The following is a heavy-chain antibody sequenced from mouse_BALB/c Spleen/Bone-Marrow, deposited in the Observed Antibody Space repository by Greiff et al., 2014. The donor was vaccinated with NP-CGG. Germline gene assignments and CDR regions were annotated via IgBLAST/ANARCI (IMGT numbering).Heavy chain of an antibody. J-gene: IGHJ2*01. CDR3: ARDGNPFNC. V-gene: IGHV1-61*01. D-gene: IGHD2-1*01. CDR2: IHPSDSVT. CDR1: GYSFTSYW. Sequence: QVQLKESGAELVRPGGSVKLSCKASGYSFTSYWMNWVKQRPGQGLEWIGMIHPSDSVTRLNQSIKNKATLTVDKSSSTAYLQLSSPTSEDSAVYYCARDGNPFNCWGQGTILTVSS.